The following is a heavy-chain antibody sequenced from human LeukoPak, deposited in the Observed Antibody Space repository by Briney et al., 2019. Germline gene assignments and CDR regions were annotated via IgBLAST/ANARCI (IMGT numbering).Heavy chain of an antibody. D-gene: IGHD5-18*01. Sequence: PGGSLRLSCAASGFTFSSYGMHWVRQAPGKGLEWVAVIWYDGSNKYYADSVKGRFTISRDNSKNTLYLQMNSLRAEDTAVYHCARDGINSYGFFAPSSYYYGMDVWGQGTTVTVSS. V-gene: IGHV3-33*01. CDR1: GFTFSSYG. CDR2: IWYDGSNK. CDR3: ARDGINSYGFFAPSSYYYGMDV. J-gene: IGHJ6*02.